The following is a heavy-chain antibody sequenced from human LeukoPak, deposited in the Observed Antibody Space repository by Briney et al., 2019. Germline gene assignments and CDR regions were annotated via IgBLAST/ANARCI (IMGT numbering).Heavy chain of an antibody. V-gene: IGHV3-23*01. D-gene: IGHD4-23*01. J-gene: IGHJ3*02. CDR3: AGSPTVDAAFDI. CDR1: GFTFSNYA. Sequence: PGGSLRLSCAASGFTFSNYAMSWVRQTPGKGLECVSVVTGSGGSTYYADSVRGRFTVSRDNSRNMLALQMNSLRAEDTAVYYCAGSPTVDAAFDIWGQGTMVTVSS. CDR2: VTGSGGST.